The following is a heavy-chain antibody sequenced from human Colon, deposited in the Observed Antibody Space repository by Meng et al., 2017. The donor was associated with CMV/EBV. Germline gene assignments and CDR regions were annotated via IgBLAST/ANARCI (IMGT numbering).Heavy chain of an antibody. D-gene: IGHD3-16*01. CDR3: AKDMTFDP. J-gene: IGHJ5*02. V-gene: IGHV3-23*01. CDR1: GIIFSNYA. CDR2: ISGSGTTT. Sequence: LRTSWAASGIIFSNYAMSWVRQAPGKGLEWVSAISGSGTTTYYADSVKGRFTISRDNSKNTLFLQMNSLRVDDTAIYYCAKDMTFDPWGQGTLVTVSS.